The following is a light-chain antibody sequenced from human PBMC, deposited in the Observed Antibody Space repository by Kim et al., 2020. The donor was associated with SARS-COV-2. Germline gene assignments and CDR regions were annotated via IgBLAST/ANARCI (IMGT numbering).Light chain of an antibody. Sequence: VSPGERVTLSCRASQTISSNLAWYQQRPGQAPRLLIYRASTRATGIPVRFSGSGSGTEFTLTISSLQSEDFAVYYCQQYDNWPPYTFGQGTKLEIK. CDR2: RAS. J-gene: IGKJ2*01. CDR3: QQYDNWPPYT. V-gene: IGKV3-15*01. CDR1: QTISSN.